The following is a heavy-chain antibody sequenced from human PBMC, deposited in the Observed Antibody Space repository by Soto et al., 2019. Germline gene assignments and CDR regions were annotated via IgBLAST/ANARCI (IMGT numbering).Heavy chain of an antibody. CDR1: GFTFSSYG. D-gene: IGHD3-10*01. Sequence: QVQLVESGGGVVQPGRSLRLSCAASGFTFSSYGMHWVRQAPGKGLEWVAVIWYDGSNKYYADSVKGRYTISRDNSKNPLYLQINRLRAEDTAVYYCARDPLLWFGELAFFRYYYYGMDVWGQGTTVTVSS. CDR3: ARDPLLWFGELAFFRYYYYGMDV. J-gene: IGHJ6*02. V-gene: IGHV3-33*01. CDR2: IWYDGSNK.